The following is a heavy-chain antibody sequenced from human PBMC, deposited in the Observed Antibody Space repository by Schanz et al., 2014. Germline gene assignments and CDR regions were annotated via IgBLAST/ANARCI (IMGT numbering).Heavy chain of an antibody. V-gene: IGHV3-74*01. Sequence: VQLVESGGGLVQPGGSLRLSCAASGFTFSVYWMHWVRQPPGEGLVSVSRISGDGTTTSYADSVKGRFIISRDSSKNTLFLQMNSLRPEDTALYFCARDEGRDGYNLAFDVWGQGTLVTVSS. J-gene: IGHJ3*01. CDR3: ARDEGRDGYNLAFDV. CDR1: GFTFSVYW. CDR2: ISGDGTTT. D-gene: IGHD5-12*01.